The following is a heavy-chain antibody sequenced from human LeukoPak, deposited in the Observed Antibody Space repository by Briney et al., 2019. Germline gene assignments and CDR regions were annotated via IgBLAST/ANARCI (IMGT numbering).Heavy chain of an antibody. CDR3: ARSSYSSSSSV. J-gene: IGHJ3*01. CDR2: INSDGSEG. CDR1: GFTFSGFW. Sequence: GGSLRLSCAVSGFTFSGFWMSWSRQAPGKGLEWVASINSDGSEGYYADVVKGRFTVSRDNAKNSLYLQINSLRAEDTAVYYCARSSYSSSSSVWGQGTMVTVSS. D-gene: IGHD6-6*01. V-gene: IGHV3-7*03.